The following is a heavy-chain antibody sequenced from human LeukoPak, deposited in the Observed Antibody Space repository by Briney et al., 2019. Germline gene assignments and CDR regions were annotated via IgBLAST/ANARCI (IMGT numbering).Heavy chain of an antibody. Sequence: GGSLRLSCAASGFTFSSYEMNWVRQAPGKGLEWVSYISSSGSTIYYADSVKGRFTISRDNAKNSLYLQMNSLRAEDTAVYYCATSYSGRLTGIGAFDIWGQGTMVTVSS. CDR3: ATSYSGRLTGIGAFDI. D-gene: IGHD1-26*01. V-gene: IGHV3-48*03. CDR1: GFTFSSYE. J-gene: IGHJ3*02. CDR2: ISSSGSTI.